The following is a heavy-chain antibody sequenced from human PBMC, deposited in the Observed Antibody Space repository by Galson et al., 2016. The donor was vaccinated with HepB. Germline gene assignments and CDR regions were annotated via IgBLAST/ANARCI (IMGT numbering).Heavy chain of an antibody. CDR3: AKGGRSGYPPSYFAGYYFDY. Sequence: SLRLSCAASGFTFSSYAMSWVRQAPGKGLEWVSAISGSGGSTYYADSVKGRFTISRDNSKNTLYLQMNSLRAEDTAVYYCAKGGRSGYPPSYFAGYYFDYGGQGTLVTVSS. J-gene: IGHJ4*02. CDR2: ISGSGGST. D-gene: IGHD1-26*01. CDR1: GFTFSSYA. V-gene: IGHV3-23*01.